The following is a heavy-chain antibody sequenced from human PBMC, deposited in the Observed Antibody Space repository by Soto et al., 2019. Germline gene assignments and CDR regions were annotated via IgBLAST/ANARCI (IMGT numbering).Heavy chain of an antibody. CDR1: GFTFSSYG. D-gene: IGHD3-9*01. J-gene: IGHJ4*02. V-gene: IGHV3-30*18. Sequence: GGSLRLSCAASGFTFSSYGMHWVRQAPGKGLEWVAVISYDGSNKYYADSVKGRLTISRDNSKNTLYLQMNSLRAEDTAVYYCAKDAGSAFLTGYYMDYWGQGTLVTVSS. CDR3: AKDAGSAFLTGYYMDY. CDR2: ISYDGSNK.